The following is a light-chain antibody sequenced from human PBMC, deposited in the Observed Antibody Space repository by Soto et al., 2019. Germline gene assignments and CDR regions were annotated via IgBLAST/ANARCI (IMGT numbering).Light chain of an antibody. Sequence: EIVMTQSPATLSVSPGETATLSCRASQSVDRVVAWYQHKPGQAPRLLIVGASFRATGVPGRFSGGGSGTEFTLTISSLQSEDFAVYYCQQYRHWPPLTFGGGTAVEIK. J-gene: IGKJ4*01. CDR1: QSVDRV. CDR2: GAS. V-gene: IGKV3-15*01. CDR3: QQYRHWPPLT.